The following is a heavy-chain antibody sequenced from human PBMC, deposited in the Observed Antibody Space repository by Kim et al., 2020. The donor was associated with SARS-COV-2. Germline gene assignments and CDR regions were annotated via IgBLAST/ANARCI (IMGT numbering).Heavy chain of an antibody. CDR3: AKPVERDSAWFDP. CDR1: GFTFGDYA. V-gene: IGHV3-9*01. Sequence: GGSLRLSCAASGFTFGDYAMHWVRQAPGKGLEWVSGISWNNGSIGYADSVKGRFTISRDNAKSSLYLQMNSLRAEDTAFYYCAKPVERDSAWFDPWGQGTLVTVSS. D-gene: IGHD2-15*01. J-gene: IGHJ5*02. CDR2: ISWNNGSI.